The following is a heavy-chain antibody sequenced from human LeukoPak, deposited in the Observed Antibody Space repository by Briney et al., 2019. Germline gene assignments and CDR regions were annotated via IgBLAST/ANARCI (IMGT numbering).Heavy chain of an antibody. CDR3: AKDLDSSAEGGY. J-gene: IGHJ4*02. D-gene: IGHD3-22*01. CDR1: GSTFSSYG. V-gene: IGHV3-33*06. CDR2: IWYDGSNK. Sequence: GGSLRLSCAASGSTFSSYGMHWVRQAPGKGLEWVAVIWYDGSNKYYADSVKGRFTISSDNSKNTLYLQMNSLRAEDTAVYYCAKDLDSSAEGGYWGQGTLVTVSS.